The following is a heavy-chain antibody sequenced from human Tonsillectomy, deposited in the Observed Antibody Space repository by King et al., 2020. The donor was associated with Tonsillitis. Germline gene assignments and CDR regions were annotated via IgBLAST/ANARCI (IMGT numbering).Heavy chain of an antibody. D-gene: IGHD1-26*01. CDR2: ISYDGSNK. CDR3: ASQGVGATRFDF. V-gene: IGHV3-30*03. J-gene: IGHJ4*02. Sequence: QLVESGGGVVQPGRSLRLSCAASGFTFSSSVMHWVRQAPGKGLGWVAVISYDGSNKYYAESVKGRFTISRDNSKNTLYLQMSGLRVEDTAVYYCASQGVGATRFDFWGQGTLVTVSS. CDR1: GFTFSSSV.